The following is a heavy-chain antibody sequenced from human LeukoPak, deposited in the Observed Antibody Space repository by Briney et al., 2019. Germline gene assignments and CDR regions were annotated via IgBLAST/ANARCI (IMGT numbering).Heavy chain of an antibody. V-gene: IGHV1-3*01. CDR2: INAGNGNT. J-gene: IGHJ5*02. CDR1: GYTFTSYA. D-gene: IGHD3-22*01. CDR3: ARGGYDSSGYYYAAQYNWFDP. Sequence: ASVKVSCKASGYTFTSYAMHWVRQAPGQRLEWMGWINAGNGNTKYSQKFQGRVTITRDTSASTAYMELSSLRSEDTAVYYCARGGYDSSGYYYAAQYNWFDPWGQGTLVTVSS.